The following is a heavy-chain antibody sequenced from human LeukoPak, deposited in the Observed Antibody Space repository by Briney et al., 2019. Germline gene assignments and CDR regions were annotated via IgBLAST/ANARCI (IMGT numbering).Heavy chain of an antibody. CDR1: GFTFSSYW. CDR3: ATYAGSYSKYFQH. Sequence: GGSLRLSCAASGFTFSSYWMSWVRQAPGKGLEWMGIIYPGDSDTRYSPSFQGQVTISADKSISTAYLQWSSLKASDTAMYFCATYAGSYSKYFQHWGQGTLVTVSS. J-gene: IGHJ1*01. D-gene: IGHD3-10*01. V-gene: IGHV5-51*01. CDR2: IYPGDSDT.